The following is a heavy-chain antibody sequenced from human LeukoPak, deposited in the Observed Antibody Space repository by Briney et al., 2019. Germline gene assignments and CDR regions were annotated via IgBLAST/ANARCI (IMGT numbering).Heavy chain of an antibody. Sequence: GGSLRLSCAASGFAFSSYAMRWVRQAPGKGLDWASTISGSGATTSYADSVKGRFTISRDNSKNTLYLQMNSLRAEDTAVYYCAKDFLLRMAVAIDYWGQGTLVTVSS. J-gene: IGHJ4*02. CDR3: AKDFLLRMAVAIDY. V-gene: IGHV3-23*01. CDR1: GFAFSSYA. D-gene: IGHD6-19*01. CDR2: ISGSGATT.